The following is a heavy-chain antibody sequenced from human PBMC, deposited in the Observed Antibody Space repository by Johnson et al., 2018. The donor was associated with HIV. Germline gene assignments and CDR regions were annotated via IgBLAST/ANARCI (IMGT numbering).Heavy chain of an antibody. D-gene: IGHD1-26*01. Sequence: VQLVESGGGLVQPGRSLRLSCAASGFTFDDYAMHWVRQAPVKGLEWVSGISWNSGSVDYADSVKGRFTISRDNAKNSLYLQMNSLRSEDTAVYSCAFESGSYFRHAFDVWGQGTMVTVSS. CDR1: GFTFDDYA. CDR3: AFESGSYFRHAFDV. J-gene: IGHJ3*01. V-gene: IGHV3-9*01. CDR2: ISWNSGSV.